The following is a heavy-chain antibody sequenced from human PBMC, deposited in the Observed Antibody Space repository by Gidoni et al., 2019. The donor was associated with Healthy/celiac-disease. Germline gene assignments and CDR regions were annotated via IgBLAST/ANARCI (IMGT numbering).Heavy chain of an antibody. CDR2: ISYDGSNK. D-gene: IGHD5-18*01. Sequence: QVQLVESGGGVVQPGRSLRLSCAASGFTFSSYAMHWVRQAPGKGLEWVAVISYDGSNKYYADSVKGRFTISRDNSKNTLYLQMNSLRAEDTAVYYCARDSGGYSYGLNWFDPWGQGTLVTVSS. V-gene: IGHV3-30-3*01. CDR1: GFTFSSYA. CDR3: ARDSGGYSYGLNWFDP. J-gene: IGHJ5*02.